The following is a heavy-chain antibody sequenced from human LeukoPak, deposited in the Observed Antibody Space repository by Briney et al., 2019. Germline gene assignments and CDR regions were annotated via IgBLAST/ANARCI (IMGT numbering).Heavy chain of an antibody. Sequence: SETLSLTCAVYGGSFSGYYWSWIRQPPGKGLEWIGEINHSGSTNYIPSLKSRVTISVDTSKNQFSLKLSSVTAADTAVYYCARLWNGDYYFDYWGQGTLVTVPS. CDR1: GGSFSGYY. J-gene: IGHJ4*02. CDR3: ARLWNGDYYFDY. CDR2: INHSGST. D-gene: IGHD4-17*01. V-gene: IGHV4-34*01.